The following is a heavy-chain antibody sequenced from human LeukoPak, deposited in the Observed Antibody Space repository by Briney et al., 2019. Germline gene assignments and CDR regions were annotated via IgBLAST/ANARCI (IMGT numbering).Heavy chain of an antibody. CDR2: ISGSGGNT. V-gene: IGHV3-23*01. CDR3: ARDNFGETLDH. D-gene: IGHD3-10*01. J-gene: IGHJ4*02. CDR1: GFTFSNYA. Sequence: GGSLRLSCAASGFTFSNYAMNWVRQAPGKGLEWVSAISGSGGNTYYADSVKGRFTISRDNSKNTLYLQMNSLRAEDTAVYYCARDNFGETLDHWGQGTLVTVSS.